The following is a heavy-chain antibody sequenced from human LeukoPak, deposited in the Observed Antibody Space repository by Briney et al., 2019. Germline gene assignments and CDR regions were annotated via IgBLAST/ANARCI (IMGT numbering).Heavy chain of an antibody. CDR1: GFTFSSYG. CDR2: ISYDGSNK. D-gene: IGHD4-17*01. J-gene: IGHJ6*02. V-gene: IGHV3-30*03. CDR3: ARDRPHDYGDPYYYYGMDV. Sequence: QAGGSLRLSCAASGFTFSSYGMHWVRQAPGKGLEWVAVISYDGSNKYYADSVKGRFTISRDNSKNTLYLQMNSLRAEDTAVYYCARDRPHDYGDPYYYYGMDVWGQGTTVTVSS.